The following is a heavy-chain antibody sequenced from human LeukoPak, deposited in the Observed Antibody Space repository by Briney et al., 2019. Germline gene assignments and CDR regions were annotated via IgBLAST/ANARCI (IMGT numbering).Heavy chain of an antibody. V-gene: IGHV3-66*02. CDR3: AASIAARLVDY. CDR1: GFTLSNYG. J-gene: IGHJ4*02. Sequence: GGSLRLSCAASGFTLSNYGMSWVRQAPGKGLEWVSVIYSGGSTYYADSVKGRFTISRDNSKNTLYLQMNSLRAEDTAVYYCAASIAARLVDYWGQGTLVTVSS. D-gene: IGHD6-6*01. CDR2: IYSGGST.